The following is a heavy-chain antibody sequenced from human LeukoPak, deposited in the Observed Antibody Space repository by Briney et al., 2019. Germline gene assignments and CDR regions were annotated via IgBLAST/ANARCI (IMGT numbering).Heavy chain of an antibody. CDR3: ARDRGASGSYYNGPDY. Sequence: GRSLRLSCAASGFTLSTYAMSWVRQTPGKGLEWLAATNSSDAGTYHADSVRGRFTISRDNAKNSLYLQMHSLRAEDTAVYYCARDRGASGSYYNGPDYWGQGTLVTVSS. J-gene: IGHJ4*02. D-gene: IGHD3-10*01. CDR2: TNSSDAGT. V-gene: IGHV3-23*01. CDR1: GFTLSTYA.